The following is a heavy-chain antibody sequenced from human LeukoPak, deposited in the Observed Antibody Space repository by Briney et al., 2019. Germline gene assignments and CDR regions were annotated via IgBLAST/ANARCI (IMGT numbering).Heavy chain of an antibody. CDR1: GFTFSNYD. J-gene: IGHJ4*02. CDR3: AKAELGVDTFFDY. CDR2: IDTDSTYI. V-gene: IGHV3-21*04. D-gene: IGHD3-3*01. Sequence: GGSLRLSCAASGFTFSNYDMNWVRQSPGKGLEWVSSIDTDSTYIHYADSVQGRFTISRDNSKRTLFLQMNSLRAEDTAFYYCAKAELGVDTFFDYWGQGTLVTVSS.